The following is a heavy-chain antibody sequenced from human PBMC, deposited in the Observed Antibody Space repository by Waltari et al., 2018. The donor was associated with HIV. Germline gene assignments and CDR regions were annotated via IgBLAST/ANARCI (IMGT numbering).Heavy chain of an antibody. Sequence: QVQLLQSGPEMKRPGSSVVVSCKASGGTFSTYALSWIRQAPVQGLEWLGGIIPVLDATNYAQQVQGRVTISADESKNTAYMDLTNLKFDDAAIYYCAWSRAVTHQVDNYFAPWGQGTLVTVSS. D-gene: IGHD3-3*01. CDR3: AWSRAVTHQVDNYFAP. V-gene: IGHV1-69*01. CDR2: IIPVLDAT. J-gene: IGHJ5*02. CDR1: GGTFSTYA.